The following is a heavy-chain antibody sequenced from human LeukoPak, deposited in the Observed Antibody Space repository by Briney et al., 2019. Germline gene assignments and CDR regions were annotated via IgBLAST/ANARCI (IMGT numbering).Heavy chain of an antibody. V-gene: IGHV3-21*01. Sequence: GGSLRLSCAASGFTFNSYSMNWVRQAPGKGLEWVSSISSGSSYIFYADSVKGRSTISRDNAKNSLYLQMNSLRAEDTAVYYCARQVGVDDAFDIWGQGTMVTISS. CDR2: ISSGSSYI. J-gene: IGHJ3*02. CDR1: GFTFNSYS. CDR3: ARQVGVDDAFDI. D-gene: IGHD1-26*01.